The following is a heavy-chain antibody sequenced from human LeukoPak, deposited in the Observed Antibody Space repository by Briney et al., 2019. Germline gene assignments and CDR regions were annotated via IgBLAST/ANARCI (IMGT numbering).Heavy chain of an antibody. CDR1: GFTFRNAW. Sequence: SGGSLRLSCAASGFTFRNAWMSWVRQVPGKGLEWVGRIKSKTDGGTTDYAAPVKGRFTISRDDSKNTLYLQMNSLKTEDTAVYYCTTDPGVGPRDFDYWGQGTLVTVSS. CDR3: TTDPGVGPRDFDY. CDR2: IKSKTDGGTT. D-gene: IGHD1-26*01. V-gene: IGHV3-15*01. J-gene: IGHJ4*02.